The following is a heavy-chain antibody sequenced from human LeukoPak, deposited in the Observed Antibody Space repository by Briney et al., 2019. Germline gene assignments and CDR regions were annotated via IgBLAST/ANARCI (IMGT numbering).Heavy chain of an antibody. V-gene: IGHV3-23*01. CDR2: ISGSGGST. CDR3: AKDVVGAPYYFDY. J-gene: IGHJ4*02. Sequence: GGSLRLSCAASGFTFSSYAMSWVRQAPGKGLEWVSAISGSGGSTYYADFVKGRFTISRDNSKNTLYLQMNSLRAEDTAVYYCAKDVVGAPYYFDYWGQGTLVTVSS. CDR1: GFTFSSYA. D-gene: IGHD1-26*01.